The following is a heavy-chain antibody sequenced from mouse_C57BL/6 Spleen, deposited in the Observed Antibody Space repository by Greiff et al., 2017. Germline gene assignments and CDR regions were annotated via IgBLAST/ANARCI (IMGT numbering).Heavy chain of an antibody. Sequence: QVQLQQPGAELVMPGASVKLSCKASGYTFTSYWMHWVKQRPGQGLEWIGEIDPSDSYTNYNQKFKGKSTLTVDKSSSTAYMQLSSLTSEDSAVYYCAISVDYYAMDYWGQGTSVTVSS. CDR2: IDPSDSYT. V-gene: IGHV1-69*01. CDR1: GYTFTSYW. J-gene: IGHJ4*01. CDR3: AISVDYYAMDY.